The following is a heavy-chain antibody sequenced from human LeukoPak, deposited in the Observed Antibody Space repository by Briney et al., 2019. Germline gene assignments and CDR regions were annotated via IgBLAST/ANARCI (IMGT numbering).Heavy chain of an antibody. J-gene: IGHJ6*02. CDR1: GYTFTSYG. D-gene: IGHD3-3*01. V-gene: IGHV1-18*01. CDR2: ISAYNGNT. CDR3: ARVHHGPYYDFWSGYSNYGMDV. Sequence: GASVKVSCKASGYTFTSYGISWVRQAPGQGLEWMGWISAYNGNTNYAQKLQGRVTMATDTSTSTAYMELRSLRSDDTAVYYCARVHHGPYYDFWSGYSNYGMDVWGQGTTVTVSS.